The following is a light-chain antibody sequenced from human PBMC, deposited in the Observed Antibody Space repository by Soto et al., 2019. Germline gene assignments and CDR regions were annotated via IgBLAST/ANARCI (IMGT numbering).Light chain of an antibody. J-gene: IGKJ1*01. V-gene: IGKV3-15*01. CDR2: GSS. Sequence: PATLSVSPXXXXXLSXXXXXXVSSNLAWFQQKPGQAPRLLIYGSSSRTTGLPARFSGSGSGTEFTLTISSLQSEDFAVYYCQQYNNWPRTFGQGTKVEIK. CDR1: XXVSSN. CDR3: QQYNNWPRT.